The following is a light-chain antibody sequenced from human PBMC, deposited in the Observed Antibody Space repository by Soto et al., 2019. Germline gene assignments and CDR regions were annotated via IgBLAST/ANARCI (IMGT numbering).Light chain of an antibody. V-gene: IGLV1-44*01. CDR3: AAWHDSLNGPV. J-gene: IGLJ2*01. CDR2: SNN. CDR1: SSNIGSHT. Sequence: QSVLTQPPSASGTPGQRVTISCSGGSSNIGSHTVNWYQHLPGTAPKLLIYSNNQRPSGVPDRFSGSVSGTSASLAISGLRSEDEADYYCAAWHDSLNGPVFGGGTKLTVL.